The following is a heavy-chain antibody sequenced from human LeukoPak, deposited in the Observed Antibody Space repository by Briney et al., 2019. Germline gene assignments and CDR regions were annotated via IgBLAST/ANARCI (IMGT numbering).Heavy chain of an antibody. Sequence: SETLSLTCTVSGGSISSYYWSWIRQPPGKGLEWIGYIYYSGSTNYNPSLKSRVTISVDTSKNQFSLKLSSVTAADTAVYYCARDRGYAAESLGYYYYYGMDVWGQGTTVTVSS. V-gene: IGHV4-59*01. CDR3: ARDRGYAAESLGYYYYYGMDV. CDR1: GGSISSYY. CDR2: IYYSGST. J-gene: IGHJ6*02. D-gene: IGHD2-2*01.